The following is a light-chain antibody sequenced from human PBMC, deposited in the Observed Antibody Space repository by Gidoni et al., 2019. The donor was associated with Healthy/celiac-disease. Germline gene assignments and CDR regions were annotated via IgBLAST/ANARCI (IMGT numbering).Light chain of an antibody. CDR2: LNSDGSH. Sequence: QLVLTQSPSASASLGASDKLTCTLSSGHSSYAIAWHQQQPEKGPRYLMKLNSDGSHSKGDGIPDRVSGSSSGAERYLTISSLQSEDEADDYGQTWGTGIWVFGGGTKLTVL. CDR1: SGHSSYA. CDR3: QTWGTGIWV. V-gene: IGLV4-69*01. J-gene: IGLJ3*02.